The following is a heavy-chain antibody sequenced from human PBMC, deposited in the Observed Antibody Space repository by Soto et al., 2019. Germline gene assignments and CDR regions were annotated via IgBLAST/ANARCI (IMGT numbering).Heavy chain of an antibody. CDR2: ISAYNGNT. CDR1: GYTFTSYG. V-gene: IGHV1-18*01. Sequence: GASVKVSCKASGYTFTSYGISWVRQAPGQGLEWMGWISAYNGNTNHAQKLQGRVTMTTDTSTSTAYMELRSLRSDDTAVYYCASGDIVVVPAAHGYYYYYGMDVWGQGTTVTVSS. D-gene: IGHD2-2*01. CDR3: ASGDIVVVPAAHGYYYYYGMDV. J-gene: IGHJ6*02.